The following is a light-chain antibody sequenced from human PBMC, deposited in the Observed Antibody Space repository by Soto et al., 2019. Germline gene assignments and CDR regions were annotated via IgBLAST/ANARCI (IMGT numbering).Light chain of an antibody. Sequence: QSALTQPPSASGSAGQSVTISCTGTSSDVGGYNYVSWYQQHPGKAPKLMIYEVTKRPSGVPDRFSGSKSGNTASLTVSGLQAEDEADYYCSSYTGRNNLVVFGGGTKLTVL. V-gene: IGLV2-8*01. CDR3: SSYTGRNNLVV. CDR2: EVT. J-gene: IGLJ2*01. CDR1: SSDVGGYNY.